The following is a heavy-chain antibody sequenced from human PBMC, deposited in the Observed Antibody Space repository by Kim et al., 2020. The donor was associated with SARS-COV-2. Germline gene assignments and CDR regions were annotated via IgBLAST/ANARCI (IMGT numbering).Heavy chain of an antibody. CDR2: ISWDGGST. V-gene: IGHV3-43D*03. D-gene: IGHD1-26*01. Sequence: GGSLRLSCAASGFTFDDYAMHWVRQAPGKGLEWVSLISWDGGSTYYADSVKGRFTISRDNSKNSLYLQMNSLRAEDTALYYCAKDKDRVGATFIAGHHFQHWGQGTLVTVSS. CDR1: GFTFDDYA. J-gene: IGHJ1*01. CDR3: AKDKDRVGATFIAGHHFQH.